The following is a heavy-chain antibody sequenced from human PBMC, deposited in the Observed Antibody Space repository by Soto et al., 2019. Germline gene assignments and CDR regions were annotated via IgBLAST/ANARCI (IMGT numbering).Heavy chain of an antibody. D-gene: IGHD1-7*01. CDR3: ARDRTGTAQFDY. Sequence: SETLSLTCTVSGGSISSGDYYWSWSRQPPGKGLEWIGYIYYSGSTYYNPSLKSRVTISVDTSKNQFSLKLSSVTAADTAVYYCARDRTGTAQFDYWGQGTLVTVSS. CDR2: IYYSGST. CDR1: GGSISSGDYY. J-gene: IGHJ4*02. V-gene: IGHV4-30-4*01.